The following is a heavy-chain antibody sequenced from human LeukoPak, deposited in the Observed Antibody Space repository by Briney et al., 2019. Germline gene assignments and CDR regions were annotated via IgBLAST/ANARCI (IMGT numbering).Heavy chain of an antibody. V-gene: IGHV3-20*04. D-gene: IGHD6-19*01. CDR2: ITWNGDIT. J-gene: IGHJ4*02. CDR1: GFSFDDSA. Sequence: GGSLRLSCSVAGFSFDDSAMSWVRQAPGKGLEWVSGITWNGDITGYADSVRGRFTISRDNAKNSLYLQMNSLRAEDTALYYCARIQTGYSSGWSAYWRQGTLVTVSS. CDR3: ARIQTGYSSGWSAY.